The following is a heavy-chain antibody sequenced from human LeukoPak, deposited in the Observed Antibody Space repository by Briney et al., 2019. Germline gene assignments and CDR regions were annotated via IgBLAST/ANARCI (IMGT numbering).Heavy chain of an antibody. CDR3: TRDLSDYDFWSGYWRRYFDY. V-gene: IGHV3-49*03. J-gene: IGHJ4*02. Sequence: GGSLRLSCTASGLTFGDYAMSWFRQAPGKGLEWVGFIRSKAYGGTTEYAASVKGRFTISRDDSKSIAYLQMNSLKTEDTAVYYCTRDLSDYDFWSGYWRRYFDYWGQGTLVTVSS. CDR2: IRSKAYGGTT. D-gene: IGHD3-3*01. CDR1: GLTFGDYA.